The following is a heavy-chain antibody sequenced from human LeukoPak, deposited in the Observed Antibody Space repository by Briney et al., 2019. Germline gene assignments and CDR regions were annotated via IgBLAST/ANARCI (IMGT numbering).Heavy chain of an antibody. V-gene: IGHV1-69*13. CDR2: IIPIFGTA. J-gene: IGHJ5*02. CDR3: AREVIAAAGTGFDP. D-gene: IGHD6-13*01. CDR1: GYTFTSYY. Sequence: SVKVSCKASGYTFTSYYMHWVRQAPGQGLEWMGGIIPIFGTANYAQKFQGRVTITADESTSTAYMELSSLRSEDTAVYYCAREVIAAAGTGFDPWGQGTLVTVSS.